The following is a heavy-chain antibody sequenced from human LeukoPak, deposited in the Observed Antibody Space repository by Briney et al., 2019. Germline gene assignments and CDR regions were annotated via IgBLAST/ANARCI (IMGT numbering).Heavy chain of an antibody. D-gene: IGHD6-6*01. CDR2: INSDGGST. CDR3: TRPVYSSSGDS. V-gene: IGHV3-74*01. CDR1: GFTFSSFW. J-gene: IGHJ4*02. Sequence: GGSLRLSCAASGFTFSSFWMYWVRQAPGKGLVWVSRINSDGGSTTYADSVKGRFTISRDNAKNTVYLQMNSLRAEDTAVYYCTRPVYSSSGDSWGRGTPVTVSS.